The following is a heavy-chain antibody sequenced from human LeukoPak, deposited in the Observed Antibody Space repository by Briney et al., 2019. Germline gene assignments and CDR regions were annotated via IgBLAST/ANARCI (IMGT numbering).Heavy chain of an antibody. CDR1: GGSISSYY. Sequence: SETLSLTCTVSGGSISSYYWSWIRQPPGKGLEWMGYIYYSGSTNYNPSLKSRVTISGDASKNQCSLKLSSVTAADTAVYYCVQSPYYYDYYYMHVWGKGTTVTVSS. CDR2: IYYSGST. CDR3: VQSPYYYDYYYMHV. V-gene: IGHV4-59*08. J-gene: IGHJ6*03.